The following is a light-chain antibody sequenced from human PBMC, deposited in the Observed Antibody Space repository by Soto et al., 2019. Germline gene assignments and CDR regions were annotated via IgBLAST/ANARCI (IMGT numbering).Light chain of an antibody. CDR1: QSISSW. J-gene: IGKJ1*01. CDR2: KAS. V-gene: IGKV1-5*03. CDR3: QQYNSYSWT. Sequence: DIQMTQSPSTLSASVGDRVTITCRASQSISSWLAWYQQKPGKAPKLLIYKASSLESGVPSRFSGSGXGTEFTLTISSLQPDDFXTXXCQQYNSYSWTFGQGTKVEIK.